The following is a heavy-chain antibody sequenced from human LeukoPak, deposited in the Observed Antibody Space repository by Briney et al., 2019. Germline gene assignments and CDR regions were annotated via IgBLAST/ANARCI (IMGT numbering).Heavy chain of an antibody. CDR1: GGTFSSYS. J-gene: IGHJ6*03. CDR3: ARVDRYHYYLDV. V-gene: IGHV1-69*05. CDR2: IMPLFNTA. Sequence: GASVKVYCKASGGTFSSYSITWVRQAPGQGLEWMGGIMPLFNTANYAQQFQGRVTITTDESTSTAYMELSSLRFEDTAMYYCARVDRYHYYLDVWGKGTTVTVSS.